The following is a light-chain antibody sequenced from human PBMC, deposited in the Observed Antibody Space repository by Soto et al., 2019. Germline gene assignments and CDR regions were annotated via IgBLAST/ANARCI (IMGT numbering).Light chain of an antibody. Sequence: IPLTQSPSSLSASVGDRVTITCRASQGISSYLAWYQQKPGKAPELLIYAASTLQSGVPSRFSGSGSGTDFTLTISSLQPEDFATYYCQQVNSYPRTFGGGTKVEIK. CDR3: QQVNSYPRT. V-gene: IGKV1-9*01. CDR2: AAS. CDR1: QGISSY. J-gene: IGKJ4*01.